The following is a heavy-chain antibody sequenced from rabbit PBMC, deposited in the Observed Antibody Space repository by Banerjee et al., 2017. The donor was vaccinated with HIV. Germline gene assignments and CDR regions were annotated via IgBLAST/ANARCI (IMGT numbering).Heavy chain of an antibody. D-gene: IGHD1-1*01. CDR2: INAITGKA. CDR3: ARNYVNAFDP. CDR1: GFSFSNKAV. Sequence: QEQLVESGGGLVQPEGSLKLSCTASGFSFSNKAVMCWVRQAPGKGLEWIACINAITGKAVYASWAKGRFTFSKTSSTTVTLQVTSLTAADTATYFCARNYVNAFDPWGPGTLVTVS. V-gene: IGHV1S45*01. J-gene: IGHJ2*01.